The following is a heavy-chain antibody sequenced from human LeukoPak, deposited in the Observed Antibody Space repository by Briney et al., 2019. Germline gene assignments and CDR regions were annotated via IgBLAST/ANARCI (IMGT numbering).Heavy chain of an antibody. CDR2: ISSSGSTI. V-gene: IGHV3-11*01. Sequence: GGSLRLSCAASGFTFSDYYMSWIRQAPGKGLEWVSYISSSGSTIDYADSVKGRFTISRDNAKNSLYLQMNSLRAEDTAVYYCARYYYGSGSYYSHFDYWGQGTLVTVSS. J-gene: IGHJ4*02. D-gene: IGHD3-10*01. CDR1: GFTFSDYY. CDR3: ARYYYGSGSYYSHFDY.